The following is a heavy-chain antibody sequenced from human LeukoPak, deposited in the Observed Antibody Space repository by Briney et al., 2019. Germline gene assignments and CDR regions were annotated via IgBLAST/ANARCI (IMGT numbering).Heavy chain of an antibody. V-gene: IGHV3-30*18. CDR2: ISYDGSNK. CDR1: GFTFSSYG. D-gene: IGHD3-3*01. J-gene: IGHJ4*02. CDR3: AKDLLPRSGPPQFDY. Sequence: GRSLRLSCAASGFTFSSYGMHWVRQAPGKGLEWVAVISYDGSNKYYADSVKGRFTISRDNSKNTLYLQMNSLRAEDTAVYYCAKDLLPRSGPPQFDYWGQGTLVTVSS.